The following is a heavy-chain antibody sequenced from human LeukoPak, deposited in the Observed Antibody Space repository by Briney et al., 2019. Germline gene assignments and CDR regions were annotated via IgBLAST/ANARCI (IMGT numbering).Heavy chain of an antibody. J-gene: IGHJ5*02. Sequence: SETLSLTCTVSGGPISSYYWSWVRQPPGKGLEWIGYSYYSGSSNYNPSLRSRVTISVETSKKQFSLKLSSVTAADTAVYYCARLSIQRDWFDPWGQGTLVTVSS. D-gene: IGHD2-21*01. CDR3: ARLSIQRDWFDP. V-gene: IGHV4-59*08. CDR2: SYYSGSS. CDR1: GGPISSYY.